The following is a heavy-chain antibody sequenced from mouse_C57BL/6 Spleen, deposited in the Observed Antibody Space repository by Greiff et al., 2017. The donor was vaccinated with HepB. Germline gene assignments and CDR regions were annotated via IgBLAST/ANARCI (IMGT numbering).Heavy chain of an antibody. CDR2: INPNNGGT. CDR1: GYTFTDYN. V-gene: IGHV1-22*01. J-gene: IGHJ4*01. Sequence: VHVKQSGPELVKPGASVKMSCKASGYTFTDYNMHWVKQSHGKSLEWIGYINPNNGGTSYNQKFKGKATLTVNKSSSTAYMELRSLTSEDSAVYYCARCPTTVVDYYAMDYWGQGTSVTVSS. D-gene: IGHD1-1*01. CDR3: ARCPTTVVDYYAMDY.